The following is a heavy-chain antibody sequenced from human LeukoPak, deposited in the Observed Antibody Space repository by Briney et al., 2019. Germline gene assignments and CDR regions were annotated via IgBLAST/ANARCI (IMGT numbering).Heavy chain of an antibody. Sequence: GGSLRLSCAASGFTFDDYAMHWVRQAPGKGLEWVAGISWNSGSIGYADSVKGRFTISRDNAKNSLYLQMNSPRAEDTALHYCAKDSGYYYDSSGYYPDWGQGTLVTVSS. J-gene: IGHJ4*02. CDR1: GFTFDDYA. V-gene: IGHV3-9*01. D-gene: IGHD3-22*01. CDR3: AKDSGYYYDSSGYYPD. CDR2: ISWNSGSI.